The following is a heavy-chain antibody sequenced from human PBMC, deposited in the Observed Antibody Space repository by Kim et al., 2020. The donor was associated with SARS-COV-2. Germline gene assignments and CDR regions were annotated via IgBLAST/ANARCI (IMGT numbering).Heavy chain of an antibody. CDR3: ARVGFGESLDY. V-gene: IGHV4-31*03. Sequence: SETLSLTCTVSGGSISSGGYYWSWIRQHPGKGLEWIGYIYYSGSTYYNPSLKSRVTISVDTSKNQFSLKLSSVTAADTAVYYCARVGFGESLDYWGQGTLVTVSS. J-gene: IGHJ4*02. CDR1: GGSISSGGYY. D-gene: IGHD3-10*01. CDR2: IYYSGST.